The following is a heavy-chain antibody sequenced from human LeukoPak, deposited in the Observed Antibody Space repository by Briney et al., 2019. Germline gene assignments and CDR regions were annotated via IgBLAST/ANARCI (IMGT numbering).Heavy chain of an antibody. Sequence: GASVKVSSKTSGYTFTSYGISWVRRATGQGLEWMGWISVHNGDTNYAQKFQGRVTMTTDTSTSTVYMELRSLRSDDTAVYYCARRSCSTAVYWGEGTLVTVSS. J-gene: IGHJ4*02. CDR2: ISVHNGDT. CDR3: ARRSCSTAVY. D-gene: IGHD2-8*02. V-gene: IGHV1-18*01. CDR1: GYTFTSYG.